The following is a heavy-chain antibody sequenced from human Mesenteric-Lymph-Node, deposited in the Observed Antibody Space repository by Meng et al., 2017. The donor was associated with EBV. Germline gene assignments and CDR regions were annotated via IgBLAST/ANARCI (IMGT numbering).Heavy chain of an antibody. CDR1: GGSIPTNNYY. D-gene: IGHD6-13*01. CDR2: IHYSGST. V-gene: IGHV4-39*07. Sequence: LQQNAGPRLVTPSETLSLACTVSGGSIPTNNYYWVWIRQPPGKGREWILNIHYSGSTYYNPSLQSRVTISVDTSKNQFSLKLTSVAAADTAVYYCAGRRVASSWADYWGQGTLVTVSS. CDR3: AGRRVASSWADY. J-gene: IGHJ4*02.